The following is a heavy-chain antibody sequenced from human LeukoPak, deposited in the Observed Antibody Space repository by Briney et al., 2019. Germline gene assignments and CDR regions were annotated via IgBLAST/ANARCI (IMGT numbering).Heavy chain of an antibody. J-gene: IGHJ1*01. D-gene: IGHD1-14*01. V-gene: IGHV3-74*01. CDR2: VNADESRA. CDR1: GFTFSTYS. Sequence: GGSLRLSCVGSGFTFSTYSMNWVRQAPGKGLVWVSRVNADESRAIIADSVKGRFTISRDNARDTVYLQMNSLSVEDTAVYFCGSGITEEDSVAIEHWGQGTLVTVSS. CDR3: GSGITEEDSVAIEH.